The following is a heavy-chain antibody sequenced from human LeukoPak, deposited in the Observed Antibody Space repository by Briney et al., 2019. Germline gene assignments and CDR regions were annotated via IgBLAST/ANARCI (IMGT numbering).Heavy chain of an antibody. CDR3: AREDTAMVSFDY. J-gene: IGHJ4*02. Sequence: SQTLSLTCAVSGGSISGGGYSWSWIRQPPGKGLEWIGYIYHSGSTYYNPSLKSRVTISVDRSKNQFSLKLSSVTAADTAVYYCAREDTAMVSFDYWGQGTLVTVSS. V-gene: IGHV4-30-2*01. D-gene: IGHD5-18*01. CDR2: IYHSGST. CDR1: GGSISGGGYS.